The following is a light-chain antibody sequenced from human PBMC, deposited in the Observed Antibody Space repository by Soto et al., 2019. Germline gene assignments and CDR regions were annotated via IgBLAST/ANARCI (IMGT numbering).Light chain of an antibody. Sequence: DTQMTQSPSTLSASVGDRVTITCRASQSISNWLAWYQQKPGKAPKLLIYKASNLESGVPSRFNGSGSGTDFTLTISSLQPDDFASYYCQQYNTYWTFGQGTKVEIK. V-gene: IGKV1-5*03. CDR2: KAS. CDR3: QQYNTYWT. CDR1: QSISNW. J-gene: IGKJ1*01.